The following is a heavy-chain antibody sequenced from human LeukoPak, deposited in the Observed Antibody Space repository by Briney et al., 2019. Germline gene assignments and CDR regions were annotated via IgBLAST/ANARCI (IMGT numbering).Heavy chain of an antibody. V-gene: IGHV3-48*01. D-gene: IGHD3-3*01. CDR2: ISSSSSTI. CDR3: ARDLTIFGVVTEDFDY. CDR1: GFTFSSCS. Sequence: GGSLRLSCAASGFTFSSCSMNWVRQAPGKGLEWVSYISSSSSTIYYADSVKGRFTISRDNAKNSLYLQMNSLRAEDTAVYYCARDLTIFGVVTEDFDYWGQGTLVTVSS. J-gene: IGHJ4*02.